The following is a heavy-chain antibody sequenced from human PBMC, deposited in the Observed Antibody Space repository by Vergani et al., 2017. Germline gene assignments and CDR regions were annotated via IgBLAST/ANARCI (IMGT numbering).Heavy chain of an antibody. CDR3: AKERGSSLHCSRRVRSGDAFDI. J-gene: IGHJ3*02. V-gene: IGHV3-23*01. CDR1: GFTFSSYA. Sequence: EVQLLESGGGLVQPGGSLRVSCAASGFTFSSYAMSWVRQAPGKGLEWVSAISGSGGSTYYADSVKGRFTISRDNSKNTLDLQMNSLRAEATAVYYCAKERGSSLHCSRRVRSGDAFDIWGEGTMVTVSS. D-gene: IGHD6-13*01. CDR2: ISGSGGST.